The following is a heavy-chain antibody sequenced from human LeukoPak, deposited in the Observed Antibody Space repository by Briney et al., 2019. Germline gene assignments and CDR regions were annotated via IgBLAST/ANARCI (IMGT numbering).Heavy chain of an antibody. CDR1: GFTFSSYG. Sequence: GGSLRLSCAASGFTFSSYGMHWVRQAPGKGLEWVAFIRYDGSNKYYADSVKGRFTISRDNSKNTLYLQMNSLRAEDTAVYYCARGLGWFGELLPFDYWGQGTLVTVSS. CDR3: ARGLGWFGELLPFDY. J-gene: IGHJ4*02. CDR2: IRYDGSNK. V-gene: IGHV3-30*02. D-gene: IGHD3-10*01.